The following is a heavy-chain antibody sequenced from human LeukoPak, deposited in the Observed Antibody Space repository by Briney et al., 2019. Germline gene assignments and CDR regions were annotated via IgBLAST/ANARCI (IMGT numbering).Heavy chain of an antibody. V-gene: IGHV1-2*06. CDR2: INAGSGDT. CDR3: ARDLSSTPNWELDH. D-gene: IGHD1-1*01. J-gene: IGHJ4*02. CDR1: GYTFSGYF. Sequence: ASVKVSCKASGYTFSGYFVHWVRQAPGQGLEWMGRINAGSGDTEFAQKFQGRVTMTRDTFVSTAYMEVSGLTSDDTAMYYCARDLSSTPNWELDHWGQGTLVTVFS.